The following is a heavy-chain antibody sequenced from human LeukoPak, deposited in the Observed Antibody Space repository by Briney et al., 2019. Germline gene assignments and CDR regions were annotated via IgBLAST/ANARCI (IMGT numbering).Heavy chain of an antibody. J-gene: IGHJ5*02. D-gene: IGHD3-10*01. CDR1: GYTFTDYG. Sequence: ASVKVSCKASGYTFTDYGMHWVRQAPGQRLEWMAWINAGNGNAKYSQKFQGRVTITRDTSASTAYMELSSLRSEDTAVYYCARHTLIWFGELFPKLGWFDPWGQGTLVTVSS. CDR2: INAGNGNA. CDR3: ARHTLIWFGELFPKLGWFDP. V-gene: IGHV1-3*01.